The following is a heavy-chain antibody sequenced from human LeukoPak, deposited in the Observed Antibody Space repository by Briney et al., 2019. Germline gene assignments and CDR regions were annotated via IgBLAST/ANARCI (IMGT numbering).Heavy chain of an antibody. CDR3: ARDATTAGGWVYMDV. V-gene: IGHV3-48*03. CDR1: GFSFSNFW. D-gene: IGHD6-19*01. CDR2: ISANGDVI. J-gene: IGHJ6*03. Sequence: GGSLRLSCAASGFSFSNFWMGWVRQAPGQGLEWVSHISANGDVINYANSVKGRFIISRDNAENSVYLQMSSLRADDTALYYCARDATTAGGWVYMDVWGQGTTVT.